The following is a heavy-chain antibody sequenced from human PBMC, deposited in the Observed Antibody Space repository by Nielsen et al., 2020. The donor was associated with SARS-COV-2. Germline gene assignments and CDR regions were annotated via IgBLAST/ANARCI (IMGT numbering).Heavy chain of an antibody. CDR3: ARRMLGSTDYFDY. V-gene: IGHV4-59*04. J-gene: IGHJ4*02. CDR2: IYYSGST. CDR1: GGSISSYY. D-gene: IGHD3-10*02. Sequence: SETLSLTCTVSGGSISSYYWSWIRQPPGKGLEWIGYIYYSGSTYYNPSLKSRVIMSVDTSKNQFSLRLTSVTASDTAVYYCARRMLGSTDYFDYWGQGTLVTVSS.